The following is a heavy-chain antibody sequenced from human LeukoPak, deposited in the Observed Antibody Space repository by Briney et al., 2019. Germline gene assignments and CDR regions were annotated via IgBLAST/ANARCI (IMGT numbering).Heavy chain of an antibody. CDR2: IGPSGSSI. D-gene: IGHD6-19*01. V-gene: IGHV3-48*01. Sequence: GGSLRLSCAASGFTFSTYSMNWVRQAPGRGLEWVSYIGPSGSSIYYADSVRGRFTISRDNAKNSLYLQMNSLRAEDTAVYYCARVLTFSGWFKDYWGQGTLVTVSS. CDR1: GFTFSTYS. J-gene: IGHJ4*02. CDR3: ARVLTFSGWFKDY.